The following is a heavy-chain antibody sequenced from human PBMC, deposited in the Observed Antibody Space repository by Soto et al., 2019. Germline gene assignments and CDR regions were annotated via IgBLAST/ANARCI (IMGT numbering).Heavy chain of an antibody. CDR1: GNTFTNYY. CDR3: ARGGHVVVVTAAFAY. D-gene: IGHD2-21*02. CDR2: INPSGGHT. J-gene: IGHJ4*02. Sequence: QVQLMQSGAEVKKPGASVKVSCKASGNTFTNYYIHWVRQAPGQGLEWMGTINPSGGHTTYSQNFLGRVTMTRDTSTSTLYMELTSLTSDDTVVYYCARGGHVVVVTAAFAYWGQGTLVTVSS. V-gene: IGHV1-46*01.